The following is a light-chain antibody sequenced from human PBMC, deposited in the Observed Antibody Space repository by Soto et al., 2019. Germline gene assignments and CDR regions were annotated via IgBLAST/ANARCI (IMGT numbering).Light chain of an antibody. CDR3: SSYAGSNNLL. CDR1: SSDVGGYNY. Sequence: QSALTQPPSASGSPGQSVTISCTGTSSDVGGYNYVSWYQQHPGKAPKLMIYEVSKRPSGVPDRFSGSKSGNTASLTVSGLQAEDEADYYCSSYAGSNNLLFGGGTKLT. CDR2: EVS. J-gene: IGLJ2*01. V-gene: IGLV2-8*01.